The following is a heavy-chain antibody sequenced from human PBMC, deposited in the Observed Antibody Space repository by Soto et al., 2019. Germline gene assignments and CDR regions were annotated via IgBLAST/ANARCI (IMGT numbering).Heavy chain of an antibody. Sequence: XSVKVSCKASGYTFTSYGIIWVRQAPGQGLEWMGWISAYNGNTNYAQKLQGRVTMTTDTSTSTAYMELRSLRSDDTAVYYCARGALYCSSTSCYDYWGQGTLVTVSS. V-gene: IGHV1-18*04. CDR3: ARGALYCSSTSCYDY. J-gene: IGHJ4*02. CDR2: ISAYNGNT. D-gene: IGHD2-2*01. CDR1: GYTFTSYG.